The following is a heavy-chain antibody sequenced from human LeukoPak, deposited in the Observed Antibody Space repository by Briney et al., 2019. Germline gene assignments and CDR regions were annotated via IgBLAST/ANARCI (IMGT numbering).Heavy chain of an antibody. CDR1: GYTFTGYY. D-gene: IGHD2-15*01. Sequence: APVKVSCKASGYTFTGYYMHWVRQAPGQGLEWMGWINPNSGGTNYAQKFQGWVTMTRDTSISTAYMELSRLRSDDTAVYYCAREALGSGPPGLFDPWGQGTLVTVSS. V-gene: IGHV1-2*04. J-gene: IGHJ5*02. CDR3: AREALGSGPPGLFDP. CDR2: INPNSGGT.